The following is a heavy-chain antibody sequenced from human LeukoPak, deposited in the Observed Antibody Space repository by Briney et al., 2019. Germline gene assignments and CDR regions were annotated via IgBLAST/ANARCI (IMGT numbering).Heavy chain of an antibody. CDR1: GFTFSSYW. CDR3: ATLGGVRYYYDSSGYYSRD. J-gene: IGHJ4*02. V-gene: IGHV3-74*01. Sequence: GGSLRLSCAASGFTFSSYWMHWVRQAPGKGLVWVSRINTDGSSTSYADSVKGRFTISRDDAKNTLYLQMNSLRAEDTAVYYCATLGGVRYYYDSSGYYSRDWGQGTLVTVSS. D-gene: IGHD3-22*01. CDR2: INTDGSST.